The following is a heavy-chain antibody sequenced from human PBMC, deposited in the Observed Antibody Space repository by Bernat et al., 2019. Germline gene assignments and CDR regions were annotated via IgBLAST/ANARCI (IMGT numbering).Heavy chain of an antibody. CDR2: ISGSGDST. Sequence: EGQLLESGGVLVQPGGSLRLSCAASGFTFSSYAMSWVRQAPGTGLEWVSVISGSGDSTYYADSVKGRFTISRDSSKNTLYLQMNSLRVEDTAVYYCAGRHDFWSGYLHYWGQGTLVTVSS. D-gene: IGHD3-3*01. V-gene: IGHV3-23*01. CDR3: AGRHDFWSGYLHY. J-gene: IGHJ4*02. CDR1: GFTFSSYA.